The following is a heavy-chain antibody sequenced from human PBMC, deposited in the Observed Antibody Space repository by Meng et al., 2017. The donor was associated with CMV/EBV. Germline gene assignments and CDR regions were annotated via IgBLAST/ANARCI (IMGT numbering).Heavy chain of an antibody. CDR3: ASPLRFLEWSDAFDI. CDR2: IYYSGST. CDR1: GGSISSSSYY. D-gene: IGHD3-3*01. Sequence: SETLSLTCTVSGGSISSSSYYWGWIRQPPGKGLEWIGSIYYSGSTYYNPSLKSRVTISVDTSKNQFSLKLSSVTAADTAVYYCASPLRFLEWSDAFDIWGQGTMVTVSS. V-gene: IGHV4-39*07. J-gene: IGHJ3*02.